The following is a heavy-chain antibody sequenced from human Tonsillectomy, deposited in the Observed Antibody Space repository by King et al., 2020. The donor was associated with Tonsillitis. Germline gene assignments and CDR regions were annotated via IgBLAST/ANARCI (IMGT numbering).Heavy chain of an antibody. D-gene: IGHD1-26*01. CDR3: ARPFVGATNDAFDI. J-gene: IGHJ3*02. CDR2: INHSGST. V-gene: IGHV4-34*01. Sequence: VQLQQWGAGLLKPSETLSLTCAVYGGSFSGYYWSWIRQPPGKGLEWIGEINHSGSTNYNPSLKSRVTVSVDTSKNQFSLKLSSVTAADTAVYYCARPFVGATNDAFDIWSQGTMVTVSS. CDR1: GGSFSGYY.